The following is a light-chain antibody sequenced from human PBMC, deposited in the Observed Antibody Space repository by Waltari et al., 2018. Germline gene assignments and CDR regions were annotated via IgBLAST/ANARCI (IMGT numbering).Light chain of an antibody. CDR2: DVN. Sequence: QSALTQPASVSGSPGQSITISCTGSSLDVGGYDFVSWYRQHPGKAPKVVIFDVNNRPSGVSDRVSGSKSGNTAYLTIAGLQAEDEGDYYCTSYTSRHTLVFGGGTKVTVL. J-gene: IGLJ1*01. CDR1: SLDVGGYDF. CDR3: TSYTSRHTLV. V-gene: IGLV2-14*01.